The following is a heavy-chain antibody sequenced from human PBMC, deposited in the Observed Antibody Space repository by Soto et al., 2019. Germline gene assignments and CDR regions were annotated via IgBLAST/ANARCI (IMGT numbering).Heavy chain of an antibody. V-gene: IGHV4-59*01. D-gene: IGHD2-15*01. CDR3: ARGYCSGGSCYLYYFDV. J-gene: IGHJ4*02. Sequence: SETLSLTCTVSGGSITTYYWNWIRQPPGKGLEWIGYISYSGSTNYNPSLTSRVTISVDTSKNQFSLKLSSVTAADTAIYYCARGYCSGGSCYLYYFDVWGQGTLVTVSS. CDR2: ISYSGST. CDR1: GGSITTYY.